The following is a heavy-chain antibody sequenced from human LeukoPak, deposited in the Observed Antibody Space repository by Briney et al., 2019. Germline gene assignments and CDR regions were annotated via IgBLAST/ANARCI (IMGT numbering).Heavy chain of an antibody. J-gene: IGHJ5*02. Sequence: SGTLSLTCAVSGGSISSSNWWSWVRQPPGKGLEWIGEIYHSGSTNYNPSLKSRVTISVDKSKNQFSLKLSSVTAADTAVYYCARDRRYFDWLDYYWFDRWGQGTLVTVSS. CDR2: IYHSGST. D-gene: IGHD3-9*01. V-gene: IGHV4-4*02. CDR3: ARDRRYFDWLDYYWFDR. CDR1: GGSISSSNW.